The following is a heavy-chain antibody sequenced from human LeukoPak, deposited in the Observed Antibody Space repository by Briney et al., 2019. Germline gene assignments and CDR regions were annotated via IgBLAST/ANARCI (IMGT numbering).Heavy chain of an antibody. Sequence: GSLRLSCAASGFTFNNYWMTWVRQAPGMGLEWVANIKQDGSEKYYVDSVKGRFTISRDIAKNSLYLQMNSLRAEDTAVYYCARDRPQQWLVRGQRGYYYYMDVWGKGTTVTISS. CDR2: IKQDGSEK. CDR3: ARDRPQQWLVRGQRGYYYYMDV. D-gene: IGHD6-19*01. V-gene: IGHV3-7*01. J-gene: IGHJ6*03. CDR1: GFTFNNYW.